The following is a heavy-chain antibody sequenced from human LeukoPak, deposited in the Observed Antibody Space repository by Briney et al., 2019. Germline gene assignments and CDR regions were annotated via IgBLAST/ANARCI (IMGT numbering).Heavy chain of an antibody. Sequence: SETLSLTYSVSGGSITSGDSYWSWIRQPPGKGLEWIGYIYFAGSTSYNPSLKSRVTISVDRTKNQLSLKLSSVTAADTAVYYCAREHQNCTSTSCSDWFDPWGLGTLVTVSS. J-gene: IGHJ5*02. CDR3: AREHQNCTSTSCSDWFDP. CDR1: GGSITSGDSY. V-gene: IGHV4-30-4*01. CDR2: IYFAGST. D-gene: IGHD2-2*01.